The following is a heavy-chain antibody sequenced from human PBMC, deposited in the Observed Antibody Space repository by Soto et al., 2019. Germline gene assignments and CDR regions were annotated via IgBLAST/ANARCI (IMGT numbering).Heavy chain of an antibody. CDR1: GFTFSSYS. V-gene: IGHV3-NL1*01. CDR2: ISGDGGST. CDR3: ASSSRGYSSSWPNVYYYYGMDV. D-gene: IGHD6-13*01. Sequence: PGGSLRLSCAASGFTFSSYSMNWVRQAPGKGLEWVSAISGDGGSTYYADSVKGRFTISRDNSKNTLYLQMNSLRAEDTAVYYCASSSRGYSSSWPNVYYYYGMDVWGEGTTVTVSS. J-gene: IGHJ6*04.